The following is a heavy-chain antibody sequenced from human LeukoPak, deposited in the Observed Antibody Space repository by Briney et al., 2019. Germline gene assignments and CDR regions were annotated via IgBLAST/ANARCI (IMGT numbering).Heavy chain of an antibody. CDR3: ARHGSIVVVTAILGLDY. V-gene: IGHV4-39*01. D-gene: IGHD2-21*02. CDR2: IYYSGST. J-gene: IGHJ4*02. Sequence: PSETLSLTCTVSGGSISSSSYYWGWIRQPPGKGLEWIGSIYYSGSTYYNPSLKSRVTISVDTSKNQFSLTLSSVTAADTAVYYCARHGSIVVVTAILGLDYWGQGTLVTVSS. CDR1: GGSISSSSYY.